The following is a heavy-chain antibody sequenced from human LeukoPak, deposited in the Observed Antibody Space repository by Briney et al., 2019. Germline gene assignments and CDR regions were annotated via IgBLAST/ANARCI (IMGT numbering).Heavy chain of an antibody. CDR2: ISGSGGST. CDR1: GFTFSSYG. Sequence: GGTLRLSRAASGFTFSSYGMSWVRQAPGKWLEWVSAISGSGGSTYYADSVKGRFTISRDNSKNTLYLQMNSLRAEDTAVYYCARDNSPGYYYDSSGYDEYFQHWGQGTLVTVSS. CDR3: ARDNSPGYYYDSSGYDEYFQH. V-gene: IGHV3-23*01. J-gene: IGHJ1*01. D-gene: IGHD3-22*01.